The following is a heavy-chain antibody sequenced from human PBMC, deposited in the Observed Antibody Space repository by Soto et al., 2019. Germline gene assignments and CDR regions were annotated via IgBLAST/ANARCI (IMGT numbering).Heavy chain of an antibody. Sequence: EVQLVDSGVGLVQPGGSLRLSCAASEFTFRSYWMHWVRQSPGKGLVWVSRISGDGSSTNYADSVKGRFTISRDNAKNTVYLQIDSLRAEDTAVYYCARSLPGTYGAFDLWGQGTMVTVSS. V-gene: IGHV3-74*01. CDR2: ISGDGSST. D-gene: IGHD1-7*01. CDR3: ARSLPGTYGAFDL. J-gene: IGHJ3*01. CDR1: EFTFRSYW.